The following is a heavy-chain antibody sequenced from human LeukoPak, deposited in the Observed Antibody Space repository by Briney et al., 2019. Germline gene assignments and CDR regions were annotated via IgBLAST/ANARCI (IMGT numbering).Heavy chain of an antibody. J-gene: IGHJ4*02. Sequence: GGSLRLSCAASGFTFSSYSMHWVRQAPGKGLEWVAVISYDGSNKYYADSVKGRFTISRDNAKNSLYLQMNSLRAEDTAVYYCASGLELDYWGQGTLVTVSS. CDR2: ISYDGSNK. CDR1: GFTFSSYS. CDR3: ASGLELDY. V-gene: IGHV3-30-3*01.